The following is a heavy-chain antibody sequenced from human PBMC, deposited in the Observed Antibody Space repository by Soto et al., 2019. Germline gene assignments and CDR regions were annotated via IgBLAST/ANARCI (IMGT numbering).Heavy chain of an antibody. CDR2: INPAGSTT. J-gene: IGHJ6*02. D-gene: IGHD5-12*01. CDR3: ARGLRNNYGGDV. CDR1: GFTFSTYW. V-gene: IGHV3-74*01. Sequence: EVQLVESGGGLVQPGGSLRLSCVASGFTFSTYWMHWVRQAPGKGLVWVSRINPAGSTTSYADSVKDRFTTSRDNAKNTVYLPMTSLRAEETGVYCCARGLRNNYGGDVWGQGTTVTVSS.